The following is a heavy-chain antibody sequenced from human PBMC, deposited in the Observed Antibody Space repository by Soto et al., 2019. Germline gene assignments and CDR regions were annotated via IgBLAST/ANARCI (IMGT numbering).Heavy chain of an antibody. D-gene: IGHD5-12*01. Sequence: PGGSLRLSCAASGFTFSSYAMSWVRQAPGKGLQWVSAISSSGGSTYYADSVKGRFTISRDNSKNTLYLQMNSLRAEDTAVYYCAKESGGYSGYANDSLGQGTLLTVSS. V-gene: IGHV3-23*01. CDR2: ISSSGGST. CDR1: GFTFSSYA. J-gene: IGHJ4*02. CDR3: AKESGGYSGYANDS.